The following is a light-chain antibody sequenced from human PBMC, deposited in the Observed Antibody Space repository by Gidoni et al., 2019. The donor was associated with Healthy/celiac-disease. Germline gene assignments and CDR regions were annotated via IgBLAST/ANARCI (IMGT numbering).Light chain of an antibody. CDR1: QGMSNY. J-gene: IGKJ4*01. CDR2: AAS. Sequence: DIQMTQYPSSLSASVGDRVTITCRSSQGMSNYLAWYQQKPGKFPKLLIYAASTLQSGVPSRFSGSGSGTDFTLTISSLQPEDVATYYCQKYNSAPQGLTFGGXTEVEIK. CDR3: QKYNSAPQGLT. V-gene: IGKV1-27*01.